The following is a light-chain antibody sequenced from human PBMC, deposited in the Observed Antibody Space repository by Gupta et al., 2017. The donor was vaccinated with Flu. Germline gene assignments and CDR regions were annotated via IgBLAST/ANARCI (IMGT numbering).Light chain of an antibody. Sequence: EIVVTQSPGTLSLSPGERATLSCRASQSVSSSYLAWYQQKPGQAPRLLIYGASSRATGIPDRFSGSGSGTEFILTISRREPEDFAVYYCQQEGSSPRTFGQGTKVEIK. CDR3: QQEGSSPRT. CDR1: QSVSSSY. V-gene: IGKV3-20*01. CDR2: GAS. J-gene: IGKJ1*01.